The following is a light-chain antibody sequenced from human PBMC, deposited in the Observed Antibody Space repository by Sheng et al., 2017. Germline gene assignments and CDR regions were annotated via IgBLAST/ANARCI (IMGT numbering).Light chain of an antibody. Sequence: EIVLTQSPATLSLSPGESATLSRRASESVDSRLAWYQQKPGHPPSLLIYDVSYRASGVPARFSGSGFATDFTLTISSLEPEDSAIYHCQQRARWPRTFGQGTKVEVK. CDR1: ESVDSR. V-gene: IGKV3-11*01. CDR2: DVS. CDR3: QQRARWPRT. J-gene: IGKJ1*01.